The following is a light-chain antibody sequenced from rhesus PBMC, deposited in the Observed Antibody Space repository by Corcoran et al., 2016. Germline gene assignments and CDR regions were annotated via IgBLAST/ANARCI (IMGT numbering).Light chain of an antibody. CDR2: KAT. J-gene: IGKJ4*01. CDR1: EIVDNY. Sequence: DIQMTQSPSSLSASVGDRVTISCRTSEIVDNYFHWYQQKPGKAPRPLIYKATTLQSGVPSRFSGSGSGRDVTLTISSVQPEDFATYYCQHSYGIPLTFGGGTKGDLK. CDR3: QHSYGIPLT. V-gene: IGKV1-74*01.